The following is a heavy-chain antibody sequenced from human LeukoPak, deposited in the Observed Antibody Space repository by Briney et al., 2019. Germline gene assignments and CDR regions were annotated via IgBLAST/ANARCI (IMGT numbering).Heavy chain of an antibody. Sequence: PLETLSLACTVSGDSINGFYWKWIRQPPGKGLEWIGYIYYSGNTNYNPSLKSRVTMSVDTSTNQFSLKLSSVTAADTAVYYCASSKTPWIQLWFFDIWGQGTMVTVSS. V-gene: IGHV4-59*01. D-gene: IGHD5-18*01. CDR3: ASSKTPWIQLWFFDI. J-gene: IGHJ3*02. CDR1: GDSINGFY. CDR2: IYYSGNT.